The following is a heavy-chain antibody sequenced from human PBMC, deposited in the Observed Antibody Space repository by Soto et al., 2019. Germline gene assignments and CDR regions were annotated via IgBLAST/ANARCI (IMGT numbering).Heavy chain of an antibody. Sequence: HPGGSLRLSCAASGFTFSSYGMHWVRQAPGKGLERVAVISYDGSNKYYADSVKGRFTISRDNSKNTLYLQMNSLRAEDTAVYYCANADYSSSWYHPGPGVPLDYYGMDVWGQGTTVTVSS. CDR1: GFTFSSYG. J-gene: IGHJ6*02. V-gene: IGHV3-30*18. CDR3: ANADYSSSWYHPGPGVPLDYYGMDV. CDR2: ISYDGSNK. D-gene: IGHD6-13*01.